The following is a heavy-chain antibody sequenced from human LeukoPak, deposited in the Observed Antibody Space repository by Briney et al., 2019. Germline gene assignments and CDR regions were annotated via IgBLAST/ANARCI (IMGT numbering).Heavy chain of an antibody. J-gene: IGHJ4*02. CDR1: GGTFSSYA. D-gene: IGHD3-3*01. Sequence: GGSLRLSCAASGGTFSSYAISWVRQAPGQGLEWMGRIIPILGIANYAQKFQGRVTITADKSTSTAYMELSSLRSEDTAVYYCARGHNDFWSGYQDYWGQGTLVTVSS. CDR3: ARGHNDFWSGYQDY. V-gene: IGHV1-69*04. CDR2: IIPILGIA.